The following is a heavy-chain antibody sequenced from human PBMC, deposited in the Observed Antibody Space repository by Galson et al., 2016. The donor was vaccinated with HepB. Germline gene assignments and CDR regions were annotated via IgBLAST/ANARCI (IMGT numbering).Heavy chain of an antibody. CDR3: AYTSPSYTTNWYPNWLDP. CDR1: GFSLNSYGVG. J-gene: IGHJ5*02. D-gene: IGHD7-27*01. CDR2: VYWDDDY. Sequence: PALVKPTQTLTLTCTVSGFSLNSYGVGVAWIRQPPGEAPEWLGAVYWDDDYRYSPTLKSRITITRDSSRDQVILTLTNMDPVDSATYFCAYTSPSYTTNWYPNWLDPWGQGTLVTVSS. V-gene: IGHV2-5*02.